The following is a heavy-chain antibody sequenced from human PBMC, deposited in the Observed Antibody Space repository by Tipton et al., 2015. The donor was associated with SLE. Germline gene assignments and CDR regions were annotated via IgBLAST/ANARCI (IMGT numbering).Heavy chain of an antibody. Sequence: SLRLSCATSGFTFDDFVMHWVRQAPGKGLEWVSVIYSGGSTYYADSVKGRFTISRDNSKNTLYLQMNSLRAEDTAVYYCARELLPLYGMDVWGQGTTVTVSS. D-gene: IGHD3-22*01. V-gene: IGHV3-NL1*01. J-gene: IGHJ6*02. CDR2: IYSGGST. CDR1: GFTFDDFV. CDR3: ARELLPLYGMDV.